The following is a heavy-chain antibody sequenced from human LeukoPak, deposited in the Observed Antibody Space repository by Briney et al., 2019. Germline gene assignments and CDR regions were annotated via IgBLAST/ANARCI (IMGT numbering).Heavy chain of an antibody. CDR3: AKDLGGIAVAEPFDY. D-gene: IGHD6-19*01. CDR2: ISGSGGST. Sequence: PGGSLRLSCAASGFTFSSYAMSWVRQAPGKGLEWVSAISGSGGSTYYADSVKGRFTISRDNSKNTLYLQMNSLRAEDTVVYYCAKDLGGIAVAEPFDYWGQGTLVTVSS. V-gene: IGHV3-23*01. J-gene: IGHJ4*02. CDR1: GFTFSSYA.